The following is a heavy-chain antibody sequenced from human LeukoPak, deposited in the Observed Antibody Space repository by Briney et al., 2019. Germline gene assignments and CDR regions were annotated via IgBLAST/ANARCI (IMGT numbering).Heavy chain of an antibody. Sequence: GGSLRLSCAASGFTFSDYSLNWVRQAPGKGLEWVSYISGSSNYINYADSVKGRFTISRDNAKNSVYLQMNSLRAEDTAVYYCAGEPSGWYLDYWGQGTLVAVSS. D-gene: IGHD6-19*01. CDR1: GFTFSDYS. CDR2: ISGSSNYI. CDR3: AGEPSGWYLDY. J-gene: IGHJ4*02. V-gene: IGHV3-21*01.